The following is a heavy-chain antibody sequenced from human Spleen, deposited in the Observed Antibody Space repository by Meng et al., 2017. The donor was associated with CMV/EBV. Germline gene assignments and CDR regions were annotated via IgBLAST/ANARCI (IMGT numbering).Heavy chain of an antibody. CDR1: GFAFTNYG. CDR2: IWIDGTNK. J-gene: IGHJ6*02. CDR3: VKDVDYYDSSGYSD. V-gene: IGHV3-33*03. D-gene: IGHD3-22*01. Sequence: GESLKISCAASGFAFTNYGMHWVRQAPGKGLEWVAVIWIDGTNKYYADSVKGRFTVSRDTAKNSLYLQMNSLRPEDTALYYCVKDVDYYDSSGYSDWGQGTTVTVSS.